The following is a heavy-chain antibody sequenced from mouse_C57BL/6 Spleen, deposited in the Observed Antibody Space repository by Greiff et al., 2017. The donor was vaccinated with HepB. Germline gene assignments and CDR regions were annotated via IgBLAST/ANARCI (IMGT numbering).Heavy chain of an antibody. CDR3: ASGGKDAMDY. Sequence: VQLQQSGAELVKPGASVKLSCTASGFNIKDYYMHWVKQRTEQGLEWIGRIDPEDGETKYAPKFPGKATITADTSSNTAYLQLSSLTSEDPAVYYCASGGKDAMDYWGQGTSVTVSS. CDR2: IDPEDGET. J-gene: IGHJ4*01. V-gene: IGHV14-2*01. CDR1: GFNIKDYY. D-gene: IGHD1-1*01.